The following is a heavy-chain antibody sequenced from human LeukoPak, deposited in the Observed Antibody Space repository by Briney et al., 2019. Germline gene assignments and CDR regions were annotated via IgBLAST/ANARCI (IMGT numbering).Heavy chain of an antibody. D-gene: IGHD1-1*01. CDR3: ARDGKLSDAFDI. J-gene: IGHJ3*02. V-gene: IGHV4-59*01. CDR2: IYYSGST. Sequence: SETLSLTCTVSGGSISSYYWSWIRQPPGKGLGWIGYIYYSGSTNYNPSLKSRVTISVDTSKNQFSLKLSSVTAADTAVYYCARDGKLSDAFDIWGQGTMVTVSS. CDR1: GGSISSYY.